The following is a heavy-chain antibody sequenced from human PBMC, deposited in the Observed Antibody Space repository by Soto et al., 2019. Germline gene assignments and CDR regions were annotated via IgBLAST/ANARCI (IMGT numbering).Heavy chain of an antibody. CDR1: GYTFTSYG. V-gene: IGHV1-18*01. CDR2: INAYNGNT. Sequence: ASVKVSCKASGYTFTSYGISWVRQAPGQRLEWMGWINAYNGNTNYSQKLQGRVTMTTDTSTSTAYMELSSLRSEDTAVYYCARDTDYWGQGTLVTVSS. CDR3: ARDTDY. J-gene: IGHJ4*02.